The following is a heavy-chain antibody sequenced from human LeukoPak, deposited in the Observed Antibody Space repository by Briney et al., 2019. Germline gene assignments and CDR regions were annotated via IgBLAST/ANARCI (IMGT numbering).Heavy chain of an antibody. V-gene: IGHV4-59*08. CDR2: IHDTGST. CDR1: GGSLSSHY. J-gene: IGHJ4*02. CDR3: ARSLVARVYFDY. Sequence: SETLSLTCSVSGGSLSSHYWSWIRQPPGKGLELIGHIHDTGSTFYNPSLRGRVTISVDTSKNQFSLKLNSVTAADAAVYYCARSLVARVYFDYWGQGTLVTVSS.